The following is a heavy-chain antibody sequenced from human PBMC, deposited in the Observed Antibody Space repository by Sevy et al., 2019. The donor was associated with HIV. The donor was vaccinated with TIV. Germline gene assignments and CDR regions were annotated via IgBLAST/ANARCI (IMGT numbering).Heavy chain of an antibody. D-gene: IGHD2-15*01. V-gene: IGHV3-23*01. CDR3: AKGYCSGGSCPRDYYYYGMDA. CDR2: ITTSGRYT. Sequence: GGSLRLSSAASGFTFRTYAMNWVRQAPGKGLEWVSSITTSGRYTYSADSVEGRFTISRDKSQNTVYLQMNSLRVDDTAVYYCAKGYCSGGSCPRDYYYYGMDAWGQGTTVTVSS. CDR1: GFTFRTYA. J-gene: IGHJ6*02.